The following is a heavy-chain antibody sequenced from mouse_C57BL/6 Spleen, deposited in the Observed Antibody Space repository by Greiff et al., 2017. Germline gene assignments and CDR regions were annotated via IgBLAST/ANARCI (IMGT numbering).Heavy chain of an antibody. Sequence: QVQLKESGAELVRPGASVKLSCKASGYTFTDYYINWVKQRPGQGLEWIARIDPGSGDTYYNEKFKGKATLTAEKSSSTAYMQLSSLTSEDSAVYFWARGGEAYAMDYWGQGTSVTVSS. CDR1: GYTFTDYY. CDR2: IDPGSGDT. D-gene: IGHD1-1*02. CDR3: ARGGEAYAMDY. J-gene: IGHJ4*01. V-gene: IGHV1-76*01.